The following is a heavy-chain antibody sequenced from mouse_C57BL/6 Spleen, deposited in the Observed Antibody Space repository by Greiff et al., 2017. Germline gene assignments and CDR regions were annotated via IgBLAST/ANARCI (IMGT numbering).Heavy chain of an antibody. CDR3: TRVHITTVVATRYFDV. D-gene: IGHD1-1*01. CDR1: GFTFSSYA. Sequence: EVKLVESGEGLVKPGGSLKLSCAASGFTFSSYAMSWVRQTPEKRLEWVAYISSGGDYIYYADTVKGRFTISRDNARNPLYLQMSSLKSEDTAMYYCTRVHITTVVATRYFDVWGTGTTVTVSS. J-gene: IGHJ1*03. V-gene: IGHV5-9-1*02. CDR2: ISSGGDYI.